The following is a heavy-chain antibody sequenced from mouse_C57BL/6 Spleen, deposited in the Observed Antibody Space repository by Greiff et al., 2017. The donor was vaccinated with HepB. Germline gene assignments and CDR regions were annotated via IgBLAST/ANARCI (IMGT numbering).Heavy chain of an antibody. V-gene: IGHV1-5*01. CDR3: TRGYYYGSHWDFDV. CDR2: IYPGNSDT. D-gene: IGHD1-1*01. CDR1: GYTFTSYW. Sequence: VQLQQSGTVLARPGASVKMSCKTSGYTFTSYWMHWVKQRPGQGLEWIGAIYPGNSDTSYNQKFKGKAKLTAVTSASTAYMELSSLTNEDSAVYYCTRGYYYGSHWDFDVWGTGTTVTVSS. J-gene: IGHJ1*03.